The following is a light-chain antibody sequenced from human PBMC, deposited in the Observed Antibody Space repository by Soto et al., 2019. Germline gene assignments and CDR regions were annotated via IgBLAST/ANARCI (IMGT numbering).Light chain of an antibody. CDR1: SSNIGSKT. Sequence: QSVLTQPPSASGTPGQRVTISCSGSSSNIGSKTVKWYQQLPGTAPKLLSYSDNQRPSGVLDRFSGSKSGTSASLAISGLQSEDEADYYCAAWDDTLNGLLFGGGTKVTVL. CDR2: SDN. V-gene: IGLV1-44*01. CDR3: AAWDDTLNGLL. J-gene: IGLJ2*01.